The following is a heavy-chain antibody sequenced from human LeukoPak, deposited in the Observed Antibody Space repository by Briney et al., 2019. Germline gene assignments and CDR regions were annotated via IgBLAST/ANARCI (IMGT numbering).Heavy chain of an antibody. Sequence: ASVKVSCKPSGYTFTGYYLHWVRQAPGQGPEWMGWIDPNTGATMYAQGFQGRVTMTRDTSVSTGYMELRSLTSDDSAVYYCARDRVGSGWPRPYYFEFWGQGTLVTVSS. CDR2: IDPNTGAT. V-gene: IGHV1-2*02. CDR3: ARDRVGSGWPRPYYFEF. J-gene: IGHJ4*02. CDR1: GYTFTGYY. D-gene: IGHD6-19*01.